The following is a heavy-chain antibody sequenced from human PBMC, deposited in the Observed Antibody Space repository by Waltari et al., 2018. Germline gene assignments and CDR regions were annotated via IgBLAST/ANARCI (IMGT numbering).Heavy chain of an antibody. CDR1: GDSISNTFF. V-gene: IGHV4-4*02. J-gene: IGHJ4*02. Sequence: QVQLQESGPGLVKPSGTLSLTRTVPGDSISNTFFWSWVRQSPGKGLEWIGQVHQSGRSNYNPSLESRVTVSMDTSKNQFSLKMTSVTAADTAIYYCASDRGRGLYLDSWGQGTLVTVSP. D-gene: IGHD2-15*01. CDR3: ASDRGRGLYLDS. CDR2: VHQSGRS.